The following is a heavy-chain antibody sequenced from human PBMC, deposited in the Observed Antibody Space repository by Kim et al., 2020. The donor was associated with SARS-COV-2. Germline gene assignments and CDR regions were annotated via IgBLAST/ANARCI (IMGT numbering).Heavy chain of an antibody. J-gene: IGHJ1*01. CDR3: ARDHGGSGYLPYAEYFQH. V-gene: IGHV3-66*01. CDR1: GFTVSSNY. D-gene: IGHD3-22*01. CDR2: IYSGGST. Sequence: GGSLRLSCSASGFTVSSNYMSWVRQAPGKGLEWVSVIYSGGSTYYADSVKGRFTISRDNSKNTLYLQMNSLRAEDTAVYYCARDHGGSGYLPYAEYFQHWGQGTLVTVSS.